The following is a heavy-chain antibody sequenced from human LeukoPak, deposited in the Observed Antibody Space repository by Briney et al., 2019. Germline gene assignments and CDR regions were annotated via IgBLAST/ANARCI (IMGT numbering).Heavy chain of an antibody. J-gene: IGHJ6*02. D-gene: IGHD3-22*01. V-gene: IGHV3-48*01. CDR2: ISNSGSMI. Sequence: GGSLRLSCAVSGLTFSSYNMNWVRQAPGKGLEWVSYISNSGSMIYYADSVKGRFTLSRDNAKNSLYLQMNSLRAEDTAVYYCARVGDSSGYYGYYYYYYGMDVWGQGTTVTVSS. CDR1: GLTFSSYN. CDR3: ARVGDSSGYYGYYYYYYGMDV.